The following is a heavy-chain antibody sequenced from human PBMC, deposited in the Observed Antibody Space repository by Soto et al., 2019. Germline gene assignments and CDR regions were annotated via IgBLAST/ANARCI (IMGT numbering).Heavy chain of an antibody. Sequence: ASVKVSCKASGGTFSSYAFKWVRQAPGQGLEWMGGIIPIFATASNAQKFQGRVTITADESTSTAYMELSRLRSADTAVYYCATLVVRGISTGWLHWGQGTLVTVSS. V-gene: IGHV1-69*13. CDR1: GGTFSSYA. J-gene: IGHJ4*02. CDR2: IIPIFATA. CDR3: ATLVVRGISTGWLH. D-gene: IGHD5-12*01.